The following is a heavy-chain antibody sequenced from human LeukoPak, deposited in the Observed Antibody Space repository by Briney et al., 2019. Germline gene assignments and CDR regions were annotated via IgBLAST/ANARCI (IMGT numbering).Heavy chain of an antibody. Sequence: GGSLRLSCAASGFTFTSFAMSWVRQAPGKGLEWFSTFSGTTSTYYADSVKGRVTISRDNSKNTLYLQMNSLRADDTAVYYCTKLKQWQPQRYFFEYWGQGALVTVAS. V-gene: IGHV3-23*01. CDR2: FSGTTST. J-gene: IGHJ4*02. CDR1: GFTFTSFA. D-gene: IGHD6-19*01. CDR3: TKLKQWQPQRYFFEY.